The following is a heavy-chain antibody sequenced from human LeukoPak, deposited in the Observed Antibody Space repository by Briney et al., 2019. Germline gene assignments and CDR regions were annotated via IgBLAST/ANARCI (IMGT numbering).Heavy chain of an antibody. CDR1: GGSISSGGYS. J-gene: IGHJ5*02. Sequence: SETLSLTCAVSGGSISSGGYSWSWIRQPPGKGLEWIGYIYHSGSTYYNPSLKSRVTISVDRSKNQFSLKLSSVTAADTAVYYCARSHVEYYDILTGYRRNQSNWFDPWGQGTLVTVSS. D-gene: IGHD3-9*01. CDR3: ARSHVEYYDILTGYRRNQSNWFDP. V-gene: IGHV4-30-2*01. CDR2: IYHSGST.